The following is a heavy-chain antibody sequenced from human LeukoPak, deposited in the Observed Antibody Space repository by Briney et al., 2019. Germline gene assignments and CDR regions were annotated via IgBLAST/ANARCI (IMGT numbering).Heavy chain of an antibody. CDR3: ASSLSITIFGVVMHDY. CDR1: GYTFTGYY. V-gene: IGHV1-2*02. CDR2: INPNSGGT. Sequence: ASVKVSCKASGYTFTGYYMHWVRQAPGQGLEWMGWINPNSGGTNYAQKFQGRVTMTRDTSISTAYMELSRLRSDDTAVYYCASSLSITIFGVVMHDYWGQGTLVTVSS. D-gene: IGHD3-3*01. J-gene: IGHJ4*02.